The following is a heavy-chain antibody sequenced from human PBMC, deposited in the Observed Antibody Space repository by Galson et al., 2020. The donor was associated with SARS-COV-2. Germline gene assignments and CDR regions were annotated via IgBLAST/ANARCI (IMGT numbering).Heavy chain of an antibody. CDR1: DGSISSSSYY. D-gene: IGHD3-22*01. CDR3: AINTGTYYYDSSGYYPFDY. J-gene: IGHJ4*02. V-gene: IGHV4-39*01. Sequence: SETLSLTCTVSDGSISSSSYYWGWIRQPPGKGMEWIGSIYYSGSTYYNPSIKSRVTISVDTSKNQFSLKLSSVTAADTAVYYCAINTGTYYYDSSGYYPFDYWGQGTLVTVSS. CDR2: IYYSGST.